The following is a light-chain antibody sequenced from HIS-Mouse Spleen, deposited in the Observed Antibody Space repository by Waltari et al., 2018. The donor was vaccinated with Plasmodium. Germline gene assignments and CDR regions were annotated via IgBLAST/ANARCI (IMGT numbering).Light chain of an antibody. CDR3: QQYNNWSFT. V-gene: IGKV3-15*01. CDR1: QSVSSN. Sequence: EIVMTQSPATLSVSPGERATLSCRASQSVSSNLAWYQQKPGQAPRLLIYGASHRATGSPARFSGSGSGTEFTLTISSLQSEDFAVYYCQQYNNWSFTFGPGTKVDIK. J-gene: IGKJ3*01. CDR2: GAS.